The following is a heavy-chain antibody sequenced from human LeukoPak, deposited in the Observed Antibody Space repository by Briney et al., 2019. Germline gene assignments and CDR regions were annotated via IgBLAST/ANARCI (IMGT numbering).Heavy chain of an antibody. CDR2: IDSDGSGA. D-gene: IGHD3-10*01. CDR1: GFTYSSYW. J-gene: IGHJ5*02. Sequence: GGSLRLSCAVSGFTYSSYWMHWVRQAPGMELVWVSRIDSDGSGASYADSVKGRFTISRDNAKNTLYLQMNSLRAEDTAVYYCARIGPSGSGGYFFLDPWGQGTLVTVSS. CDR3: ARIGPSGSGGYFFLDP. V-gene: IGHV3-74*01.